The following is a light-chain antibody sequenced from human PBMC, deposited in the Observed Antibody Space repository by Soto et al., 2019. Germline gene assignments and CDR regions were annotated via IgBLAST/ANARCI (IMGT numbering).Light chain of an antibody. CDR2: EVS. CDR3: SSHGGSNPIYV. V-gene: IGLV2-14*01. CDR1: SSDVGAYNF. Sequence: QSALTQPASVSGSPGQSITISCTGTSSDVGAYNFVSWYQQHPGKAPKLIIHEVSNRPSGGSNRFAGSKSGNTASLTISGLQAEDEADYYCSSHGGSNPIYVFGSGTKVTVL. J-gene: IGLJ1*01.